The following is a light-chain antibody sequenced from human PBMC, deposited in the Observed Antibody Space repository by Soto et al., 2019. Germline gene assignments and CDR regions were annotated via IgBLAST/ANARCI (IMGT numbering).Light chain of an antibody. V-gene: IGLV2-14*01. CDR3: CSYTSSDTHLL. CDR1: TSDVGGYNY. CDR2: EVI. J-gene: IGLJ3*02. Sequence: QSALTQPASVSGSPGQSITIFCTGSTSDVGGYNYVSWYQQHPGKAPKLMIYEVINRPSGVSSRFSGSKSGNTASLTISGLQAEDEADYYCCSYTSSDTHLLFGAGTKLTVL.